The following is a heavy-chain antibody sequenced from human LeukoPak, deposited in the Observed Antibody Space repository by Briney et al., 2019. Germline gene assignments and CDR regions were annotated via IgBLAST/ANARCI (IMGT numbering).Heavy chain of an antibody. Sequence: SQTLSLTCAISGDSVSSNSAAWNWIRQSPSRGLEWLGRTYYRSKWYNDYAVSVKSRITINPDTSKNQFSLQLNSVTPEDTAVYYCARDSRITGTPSIYYYYYYMDVWGKGTTVTVSS. CDR2: TYYRSKWYN. CDR1: GDSVSSNSAA. D-gene: IGHD1-20*01. V-gene: IGHV6-1*01. J-gene: IGHJ6*03. CDR3: ARDSRITGTPSIYYYYYYMDV.